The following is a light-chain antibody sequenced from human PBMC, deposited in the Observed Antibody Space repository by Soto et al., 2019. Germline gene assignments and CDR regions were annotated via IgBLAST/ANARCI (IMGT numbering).Light chain of an antibody. J-gene: IGKJ5*01. CDR1: QSVSSN. CDR3: QLYGTSPPIT. CDR2: GAS. V-gene: IGKV3-20*01. Sequence: EIVMTQSPATLSVSPGERATLSCRASQSVSSNLAWYQQKPGQAPRLLIYGASSRVTGIPDRFSGGGSGADFTLTISRLEPEDSAVYYCQLYGTSPPITFGQGTRLEIK.